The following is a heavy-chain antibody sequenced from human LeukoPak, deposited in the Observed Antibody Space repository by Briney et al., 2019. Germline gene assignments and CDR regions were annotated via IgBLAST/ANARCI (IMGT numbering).Heavy chain of an antibody. CDR3: ARAGYSGSYSYFDY. V-gene: IGHV4-4*07. D-gene: IGHD1-26*01. CDR1: GGSISSYY. CDR2: IYTSGST. J-gene: IGHJ4*02. Sequence: SETLSLTCTVSGGSISSYYWSWIRQPAGKGLEWIGRIYTSGSTNYNPSLKSRVTISVDKSKNQFSLKLSSVTAADTAVYYCARAGYSGSYSYFDYWGQGTLVTVSS.